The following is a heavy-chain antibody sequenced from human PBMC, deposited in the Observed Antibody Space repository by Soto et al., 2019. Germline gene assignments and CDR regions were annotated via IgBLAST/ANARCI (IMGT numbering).Heavy chain of an antibody. CDR1: GLSFRFYG. CDR2: IWYDGNNK. V-gene: IGHV3-33*01. CDR3: ARDPYFSSTNWIDP. D-gene: IGHD3-10*01. J-gene: IGHJ5*02. Sequence: WGALLLCCAVWGLSFRFYGRDGVRQGTGKGLEWVAFIWYDGNNKYYADSVKGRFTISRDNSKNTLYLQMNNLRAEDTAVYYCARDPYFSSTNWIDPWGQGTLVTVSS.